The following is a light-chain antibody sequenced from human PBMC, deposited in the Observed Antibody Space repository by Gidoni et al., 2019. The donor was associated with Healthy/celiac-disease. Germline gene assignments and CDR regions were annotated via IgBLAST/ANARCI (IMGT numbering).Light chain of an antibody. CDR2: RNN. CDR1: SSNIGSNY. Sequence: QSVLTQPPSASGTHGQRVTISCSGSSSNIGSNYVYWYQQLPGTAPKLLIYRNNQRPSGVPDRFSGSKSGTSASLAICGLRSEDEADYYCAAWDESLSGRVFGGGTKLTVL. CDR3: AAWDESLSGRV. V-gene: IGLV1-47*01. J-gene: IGLJ3*02.